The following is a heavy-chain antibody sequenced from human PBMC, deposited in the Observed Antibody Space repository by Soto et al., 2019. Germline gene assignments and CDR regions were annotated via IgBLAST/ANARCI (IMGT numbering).Heavy chain of an antibody. CDR3: ARDGGVIVVAYY. J-gene: IGHJ4*02. CDR2: SSAYNGNT. CDR1: GYTFTSYG. Sequence: QVQLVQSGAEVKKPGASVKVYCKASGYTFTSYGISWVRQAPGQGLEWMGWSSAYNGNTNCAQKIQGRVTMNKDRSMTTADMELRSLRSEDTAVYFCARDGGVIVVAYYWGQGTLVTVSS. D-gene: IGHD2-15*01. V-gene: IGHV1-18*01.